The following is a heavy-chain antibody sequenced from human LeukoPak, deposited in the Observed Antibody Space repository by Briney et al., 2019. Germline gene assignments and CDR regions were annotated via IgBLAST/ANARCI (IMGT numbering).Heavy chain of an antibody. D-gene: IGHD3-10*01. CDR3: AKEDYGSGSYYPDY. CDR2: ISYDGSNK. V-gene: IGHV3-30-3*01. Sequence: GGSLRLSCAASGFTFSSYAMHWVRQAPGKGLEWVAVISYDGSNKYYADSVKGRFTISRDNSKNTLYLQMNSLRAEDTAVYYCAKEDYGSGSYYPDYWGQGTLVTVSS. CDR1: GFTFSSYA. J-gene: IGHJ4*02.